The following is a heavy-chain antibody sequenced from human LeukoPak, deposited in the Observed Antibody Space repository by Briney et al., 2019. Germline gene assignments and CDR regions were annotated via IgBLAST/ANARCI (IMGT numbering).Heavy chain of an antibody. V-gene: IGHV3-23*01. CDR1: GFTFSSYS. CDR2: ITGSGDAT. Sequence: GGSLRLSCAASGFTFSSYSMNWVRQAPGKGLEWVSAITGSGDATYYADSVRGRFAVSRDNANNRLYLQMNSLRAEDTAVYYCARGHWFAHLDYWGQGTLVTVSS. J-gene: IGHJ4*02. D-gene: IGHD3-9*01. CDR3: ARGHWFAHLDY.